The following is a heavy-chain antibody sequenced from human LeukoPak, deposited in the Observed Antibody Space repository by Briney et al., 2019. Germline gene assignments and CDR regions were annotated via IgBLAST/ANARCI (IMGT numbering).Heavy chain of an antibody. J-gene: IGHJ6*03. CDR1: GFTFSSYG. CDR3: AKIPLEYYDQRTWYYMDV. Sequence: GGSLRLSCAASGFTFSSYGMHWVRQAPGKGLEGVAFIRYDGSNKYYADSVKGRFTISRDNSKNTLYLQMNSLRAEDTAVYYCAKIPLEYYDQRTWYYMDVWGKGTTVTISS. CDR2: IRYDGSNK. D-gene: IGHD3-22*01. V-gene: IGHV3-30*02.